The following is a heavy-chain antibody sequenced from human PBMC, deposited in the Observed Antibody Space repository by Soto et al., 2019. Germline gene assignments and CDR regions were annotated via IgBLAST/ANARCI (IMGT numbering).Heavy chain of an antibody. D-gene: IGHD3-10*01. V-gene: IGHV4-61*01. Sequence: SETLSLTCTVSGGSVSSGSYYWSWIRQPPGKGLEWIGYIYYSGSTNYNPSLKSRVTISVDTSKNQFSLKLSSVTAADTAVYYCARVSEDLWFGGQYYFDYWGQGTLVTVSS. CDR3: ARVSEDLWFGGQYYFDY. J-gene: IGHJ4*02. CDR1: GGSVSSGSYY. CDR2: IYYSGST.